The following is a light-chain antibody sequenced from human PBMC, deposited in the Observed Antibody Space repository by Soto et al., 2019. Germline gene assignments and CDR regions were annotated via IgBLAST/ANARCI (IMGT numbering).Light chain of an antibody. CDR1: QTIHTY. CDR2: AAS. CDR3: QQTYSALFT. Sequence: DIQMTQSPTSLPASIGDRVTITCRASQTIHTYLNWYQQKPGKAPKLLIYAASNLQSEVPSRFSGSGSGTDFTLTISSLQPEDFATYFCQQTYSALFTFGPGTKV. V-gene: IGKV1-39*01. J-gene: IGKJ3*01.